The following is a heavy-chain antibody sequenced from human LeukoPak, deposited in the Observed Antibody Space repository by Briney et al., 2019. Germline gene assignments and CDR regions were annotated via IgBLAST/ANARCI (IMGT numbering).Heavy chain of an antibody. V-gene: IGHV4-39*07. Sequence: PSETLSLTCTVSGVSISSSNFYWGWIRQPPGKGLEWIGTIYRSGSTYYNPSLKSRVSISVDTPKNQFSLKLTSVTAADTAVYYCARGAPNYDDSSGYYGTFDIWGQGTMVTVSS. CDR2: IYRSGST. D-gene: IGHD3-22*01. CDR1: GVSISSSNFY. CDR3: ARGAPNYDDSSGYYGTFDI. J-gene: IGHJ3*02.